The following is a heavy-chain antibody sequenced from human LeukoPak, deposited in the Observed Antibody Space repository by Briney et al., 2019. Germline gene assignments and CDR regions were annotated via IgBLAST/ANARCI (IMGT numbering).Heavy chain of an antibody. Sequence: GGSLRRSCAASGFTFSSYGMHWVRQAPGKGLEWVAFIRYDGSNKYYADSVKGRFTISRDNSKNTLYLQMNRLRAEDTAVYYCAKSDTAMVPGYYWGQGTLVTVSS. CDR3: AKSDTAMVPGYY. D-gene: IGHD5-18*01. V-gene: IGHV3-30*02. J-gene: IGHJ4*02. CDR2: IRYDGSNK. CDR1: GFTFSSYG.